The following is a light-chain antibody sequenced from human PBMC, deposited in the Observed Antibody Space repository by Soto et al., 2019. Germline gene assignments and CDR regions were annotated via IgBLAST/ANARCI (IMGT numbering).Light chain of an antibody. V-gene: IGKV1-33*01. CDR1: QDISNY. J-gene: IGKJ3*01. CDR3: QQYDNLPLS. Sequence: DIQMTQSPSSLSASVGDRVTITCQASQDISNYLNWYQQKPGKAPKLVISDASNLETGAPSRFSGSGSGTDFTFTIISLQPEDIGTYFCQQYDNLPLSFGPGTTVEI. CDR2: DAS.